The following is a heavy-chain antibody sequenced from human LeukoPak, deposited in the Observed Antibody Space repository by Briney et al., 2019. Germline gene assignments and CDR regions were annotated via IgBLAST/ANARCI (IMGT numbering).Heavy chain of an antibody. J-gene: IGHJ3*02. Sequence: GGSLRLSCAASGFTFSSYWMHWVRQAPGKGLVWVSRINSDGSSTSYADSVKGRFTISRDNAKNSLYLQMNSLRAEDTAVYYCARDHRRNFWSGTDAFDIWGQGTMVTVSS. D-gene: IGHD3-3*01. CDR2: INSDGSST. CDR1: GFTFSSYW. CDR3: ARDHRRNFWSGTDAFDI. V-gene: IGHV3-74*01.